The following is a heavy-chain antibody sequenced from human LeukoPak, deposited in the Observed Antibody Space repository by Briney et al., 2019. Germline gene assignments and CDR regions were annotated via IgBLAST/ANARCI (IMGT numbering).Heavy chain of an antibody. CDR3: ARVSSDRDLAAWFFDY. Sequence: GASVKVSCKASRYTFTSYYMHWVRQAPGQGLEWMGIINPSGGSTSYAQKFQGRVTMTRDTSTSTVYMELSSLRSEDTAVYYCARVSSDRDLAAWFFDYWGQGTLVTVSS. CDR1: RYTFTSYY. CDR2: INPSGGST. D-gene: IGHD2-15*01. J-gene: IGHJ4*02. V-gene: IGHV1-46*01.